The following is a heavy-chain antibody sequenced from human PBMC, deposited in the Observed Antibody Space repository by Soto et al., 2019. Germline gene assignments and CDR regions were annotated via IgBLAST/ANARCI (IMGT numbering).Heavy chain of an antibody. Sequence: EVQLLESGGGLVQPGGSLRLSCAASGFTFSSYAMSWVRQAPGKGLEWVSGFSGSGGITYYADSVKGRFTISRDNSKNTLYLQLNSLRAEDTAVYYCAQSKVGATSNYFDYWGQGTLVTVSS. J-gene: IGHJ4*02. CDR1: GFTFSSYA. D-gene: IGHD1-26*01. CDR3: AQSKVGATSNYFDY. CDR2: FSGSGGIT. V-gene: IGHV3-23*01.